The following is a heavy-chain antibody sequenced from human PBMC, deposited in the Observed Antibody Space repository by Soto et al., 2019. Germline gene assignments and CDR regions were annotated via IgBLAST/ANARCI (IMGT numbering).Heavy chain of an antibody. V-gene: IGHV1-18*01. J-gene: IGHJ5*02. CDR1: GYTFTSYG. D-gene: IGHD5-18*01. CDR2: ISAYNGNT. Sequence: ASVKVSCKASGYTFTSYGISWVRQAPGQGLEWMGWISAYNGNTNYAQKLQGRVTMTTDTSTSTAYMELRSLRSDDTAVYYCARDQSRSYRYSPPQWFDPWGQGTLVTVSS. CDR3: ARDQSRSYRYSPPQWFDP.